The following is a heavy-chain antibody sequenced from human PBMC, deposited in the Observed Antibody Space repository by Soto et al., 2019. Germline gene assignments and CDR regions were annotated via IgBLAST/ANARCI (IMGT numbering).Heavy chain of an antibody. CDR3: AKDWVPAAPDYSYYGMDV. D-gene: IGHD2-2*01. CDR2: ISGSGGST. J-gene: IGHJ6*02. V-gene: IGHV3-23*01. Sequence: EVQLLESGGGLVQPGGSLRLSCAASGFTFSSYAMSWVRQAPGKGLEWVSAISGSGGSTYYADSVKGRFTISRDNSKNTXXLQMNSLGAEATAVYYCAKDWVPAAPDYSYYGMDVWGQGTTVTVSS. CDR1: GFTFSSYA.